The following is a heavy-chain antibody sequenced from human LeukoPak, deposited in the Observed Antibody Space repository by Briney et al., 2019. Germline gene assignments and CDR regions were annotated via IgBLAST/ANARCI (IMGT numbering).Heavy chain of an antibody. CDR1: GFTFSSYS. D-gene: IGHD2-2*01. V-gene: IGHV3-21*01. CDR3: ARAPTVLVGYCSSSSCQADY. Sequence: GGSLRLSCAASGFTFSSYSMNWVRQAPGKGLEWVSSISSSSSYIYYADSVKGRFTISRDNAKNSLYLQMNSLRVEDTAVYYCARAPTVLVGYCSSSSCQADYWGQGTLVTVSS. J-gene: IGHJ4*02. CDR2: ISSSSSYI.